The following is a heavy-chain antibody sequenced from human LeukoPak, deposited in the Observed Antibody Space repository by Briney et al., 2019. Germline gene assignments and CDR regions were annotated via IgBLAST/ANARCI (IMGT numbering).Heavy chain of an antibody. CDR3: AREGYYGSGSPPSLHFDY. Sequence: GGSLRLSCAASGFTFRNYVIHWVRQAPGKGLEWVAVTSSDLNVKLYADSVKGRFTISRDNSRGTLYLQMNSLRPEDTAIYYCAREGYYGSGSPPSLHFDYWGQGTLVTVSS. D-gene: IGHD3-10*01. V-gene: IGHV3-30-3*01. CDR2: TSSDLNVK. CDR1: GFTFRNYV. J-gene: IGHJ4*02.